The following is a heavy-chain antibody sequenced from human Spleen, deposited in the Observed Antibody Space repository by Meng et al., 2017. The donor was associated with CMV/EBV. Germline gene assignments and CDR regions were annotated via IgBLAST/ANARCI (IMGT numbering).Heavy chain of an antibody. D-gene: IGHD3-16*01. CDR1: GSPGASISSTSYY. V-gene: IGHV4-61*01. J-gene: IGHJ6*02. CDR2: IYYSGST. Sequence: GSLRLSCTVSGSPGASISSTSYYWAWIRQPPGKGLEWIGYIYYSGSTNYNPSLKSRVTISVDTSKNQFSLKLSSVTAADTAVYYCARDPVWGSPGGYHLRGLGMDVWGQGTTVTVSS. CDR3: ARDPVWGSPGGYHLRGLGMDV.